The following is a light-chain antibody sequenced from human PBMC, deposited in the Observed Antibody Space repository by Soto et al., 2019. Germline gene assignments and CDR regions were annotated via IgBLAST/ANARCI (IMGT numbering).Light chain of an antibody. Sequence: ALTQPASVSGSPGQSITISCTGTSSDVGSYNLVSWYQQHPGKAPKLMIYEGSKRPSGVSSRFSGSKSGNTASLTISGLQTEDEADYYCCSYAGSSTYVVFGGGTKLTVL. CDR2: EGS. J-gene: IGLJ2*01. CDR1: SSDVGSYNL. V-gene: IGLV2-23*01. CDR3: CSYAGSSTYVV.